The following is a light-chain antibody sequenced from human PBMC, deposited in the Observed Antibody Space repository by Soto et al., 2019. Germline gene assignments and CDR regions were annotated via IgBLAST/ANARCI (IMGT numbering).Light chain of an antibody. CDR3: QQRYNWLT. V-gene: IGKV3-11*01. Sequence: EIVLTQSPATLSLSPGDRATLSCRASQSVNSVLAWYQQKPGQAPRLLIYDASNRAAGIPARFSGSGSGTDFTLTISSLESEDFAVYYCQQRYNWLTFGGGTKLEIK. J-gene: IGKJ4*01. CDR2: DAS. CDR1: QSVNSV.